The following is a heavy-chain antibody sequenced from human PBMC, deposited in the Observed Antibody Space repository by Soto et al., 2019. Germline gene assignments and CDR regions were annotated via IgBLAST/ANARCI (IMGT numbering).Heavy chain of an antibody. D-gene: IGHD3-22*01. Sequence: EVQLVESGGVVVQPGGSLRLSYAASGFTFDDYTMHWVRQAPGKGLEWVSLISWDGGSTYYADSVKGRFTISRDNSKNSLYLQMNSLRTEDTALYYCAKDISYDSSGYAFDYWGQGTLVTVSS. CDR3: AKDISYDSSGYAFDY. V-gene: IGHV3-43*01. J-gene: IGHJ4*02. CDR1: GFTFDDYT. CDR2: ISWDGGST.